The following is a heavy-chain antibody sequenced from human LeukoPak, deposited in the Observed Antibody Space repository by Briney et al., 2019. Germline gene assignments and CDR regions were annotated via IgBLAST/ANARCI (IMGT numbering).Heavy chain of an antibody. Sequence: AESLKISCKGSGYSFTSYWIGWVRQMPGKGLEWVGIIYPGDSDTRYSPSFQGQVTISADKSISTAYLQWSSLKASDTAMYYCARPRLPNYYYYGMDVWGQGTTVTVSS. J-gene: IGHJ6*02. D-gene: IGHD5-12*01. CDR1: GYSFTSYW. CDR2: IYPGDSDT. V-gene: IGHV5-51*01. CDR3: ARPRLPNYYYYGMDV.